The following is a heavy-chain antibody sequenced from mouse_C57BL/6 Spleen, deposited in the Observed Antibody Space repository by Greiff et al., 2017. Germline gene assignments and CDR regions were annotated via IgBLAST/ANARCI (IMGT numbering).Heavy chain of an antibody. Sequence: QVQLQQPGAELVRPGTSVKLSCKASGYTFTSYWMHWVKQRPGQGLEWIGVIDPSDSYTNYNQKFKGKATLTVDKSSSTAYMRLSSLTSEDSAVYYCARRHYGSPHYYAMDYWGQGTSVTVSS. CDR1: GYTFTSYW. J-gene: IGHJ4*01. V-gene: IGHV1-59*01. D-gene: IGHD1-1*01. CDR3: ARRHYGSPHYYAMDY. CDR2: IDPSDSYT.